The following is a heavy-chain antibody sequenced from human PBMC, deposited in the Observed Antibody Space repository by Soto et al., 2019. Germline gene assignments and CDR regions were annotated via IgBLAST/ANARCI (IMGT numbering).Heavy chain of an antibody. CDR1: GFTFSSYA. Sequence: GGSLRLSCAASGFTFSSYAMSWVRQAPGKGLEWVSAISGSGGSTYYADSVKGRFTISRDNSKNTLYLQMNSLRAEDTAVYYCAKARLPGLVTPYYFDYWGQGTLVTVSS. V-gene: IGHV3-23*01. D-gene: IGHD3-9*01. CDR3: AKARLPGLVTPYYFDY. J-gene: IGHJ4*02. CDR2: ISGSGGST.